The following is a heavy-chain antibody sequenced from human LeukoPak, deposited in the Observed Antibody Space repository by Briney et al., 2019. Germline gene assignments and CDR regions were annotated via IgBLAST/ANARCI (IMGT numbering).Heavy chain of an antibody. CDR3: AREGPQYSSRWGWYFDL. Sequence: GGSLRLSCAASGFTFDDYGMSWVRQAPGKGLEWVSGINWNGGSTGYADSVKGRFTISRDNAKNSLYLQMNSLRAEDTALYHCAREGPQYSSRWGWYFDLWGRGTLVTVSS. CDR1: GFTFDDYG. CDR2: INWNGGST. D-gene: IGHD6-19*01. V-gene: IGHV3-20*01. J-gene: IGHJ2*01.